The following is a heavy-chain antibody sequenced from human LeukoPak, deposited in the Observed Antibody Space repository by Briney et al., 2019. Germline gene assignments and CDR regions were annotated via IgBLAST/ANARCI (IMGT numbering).Heavy chain of an antibody. J-gene: IGHJ5*02. V-gene: IGHV4-39*01. CDR3: ARQKAGYSKDWFDP. CDR2: IYYSGGT. D-gene: IGHD4-11*01. CDR1: GGSISSSSYY. Sequence: SETLSLTCTVSGGSISSSSYYWGWIRQPPGKGLEWIGSIYYSGGTYYNPSLKSRVTISVDTSKNQFSLKLSSVTAADTAVYYCARQKAGYSKDWFDPWGQGTLVTVSS.